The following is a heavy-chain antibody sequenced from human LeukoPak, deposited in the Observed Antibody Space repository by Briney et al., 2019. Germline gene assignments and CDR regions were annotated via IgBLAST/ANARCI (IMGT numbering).Heavy chain of an antibody. CDR1: GYSFTSYW. D-gene: IGHD3-9*01. CDR2: IYPGDSDT. Sequence: GESLKISCKGSGYSFTSYWIGWVRQMPGEGLEWMGIIYPGDSDTRYSPSFQGQVTISADKSISTAYLQWSSLKASDTAMYYCARGPVYYDILTGLDYWGQGTLVTVSS. CDR3: ARGPVYYDILTGLDY. V-gene: IGHV5-51*01. J-gene: IGHJ4*02.